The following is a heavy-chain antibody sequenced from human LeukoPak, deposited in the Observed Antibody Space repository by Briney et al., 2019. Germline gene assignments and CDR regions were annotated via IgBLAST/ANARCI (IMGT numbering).Heavy chain of an antibody. J-gene: IGHJ2*01. V-gene: IGHV4-39*07. CDR3: GRRTYYDTLTGYTYWYFDL. CDR2: IYYSGST. D-gene: IGHD3-9*01. CDR1: GGSISSSSYY. Sequence: PSETLSLTCTVSGGSISSSSYYWGWIRQPPGKGLQWIGSIYYSGSTYYNPSLKSRVTISVDTSKNQFSLKLSSVTAADTAVYYCGRRTYYDTLTGYTYWYFDLWGRGTLVTVSS.